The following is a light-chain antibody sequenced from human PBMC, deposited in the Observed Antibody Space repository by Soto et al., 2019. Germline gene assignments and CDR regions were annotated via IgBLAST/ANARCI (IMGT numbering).Light chain of an antibody. J-gene: IGKJ2*01. CDR3: HQGHNWPLT. CDR1: QSINSE. CDR2: GAS. Sequence: EIVMTQSPATLSLSPGERAALSCRASQSINSELAWYQQKPGQPPRLLIYGASTRATGVPARFTGSESGSEFTLTISGLQSEYFAVYYCHQGHNWPLTFGQGTRLEI. V-gene: IGKV3-15*01.